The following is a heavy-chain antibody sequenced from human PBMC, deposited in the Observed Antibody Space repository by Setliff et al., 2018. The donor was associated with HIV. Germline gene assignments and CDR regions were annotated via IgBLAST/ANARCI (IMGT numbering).Heavy chain of an antibody. CDR2: INPNGGST. CDR1: GYTFTSHY. Sequence: GASVKVSCKASGYTFTSHYIHWVRQAPGQGLEWMGIINPNGGSTTYAQKFQGRVTMTRDTSTSTVYMELSSLRSEDTAMYYCARAAVAGPWRKLDYWGQGTLVTVS. CDR3: ARAAVAGPWRKLDY. D-gene: IGHD6-19*01. J-gene: IGHJ4*02. V-gene: IGHV1-46*01.